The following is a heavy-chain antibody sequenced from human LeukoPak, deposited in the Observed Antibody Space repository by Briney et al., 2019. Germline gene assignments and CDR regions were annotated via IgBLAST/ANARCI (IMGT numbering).Heavy chain of an antibody. CDR3: TRATTLAQYYFDY. Sequence: PGRSLRLCSTASGFTFGDYAMCWGRQAPGEGVVWVGFIRSKAFGGTTEYAASVKGRFTISRDDSKSVTYLQMNSLKTEDTAVYYCTRATTLAQYYFDYWGQETLVTVSS. CDR2: IRSKAFGGTT. CDR1: GFTFGDYA. V-gene: IGHV3-49*04. D-gene: IGHD4-23*01. J-gene: IGHJ4*02.